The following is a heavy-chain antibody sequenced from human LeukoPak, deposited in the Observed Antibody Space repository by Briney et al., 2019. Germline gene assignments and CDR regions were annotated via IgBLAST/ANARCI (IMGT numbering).Heavy chain of an antibody. Sequence: GASVKVSCKASGYTFTSYGISWVRQAPGQGLEWMGWISAYNGNTNYAQKFQGRVTMTRDTSISTAYMELSRLRSDDTAVYYCARGYGWDIVVVPAAYYGMDVWGQGTTVTVSS. V-gene: IGHV1-18*01. CDR1: GYTFTSYG. CDR3: ARGYGWDIVVVPAAYYGMDV. J-gene: IGHJ6*02. D-gene: IGHD2-2*01. CDR2: ISAYNGNT.